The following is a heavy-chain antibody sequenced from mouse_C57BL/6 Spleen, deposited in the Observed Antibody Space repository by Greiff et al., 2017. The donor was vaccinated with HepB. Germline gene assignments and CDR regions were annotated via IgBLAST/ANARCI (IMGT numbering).Heavy chain of an antibody. Sequence: EVKVVESGAELVRPGASVKLSCTASGFNIKDYYMHWVKQRPEQGLEWIGRIDPEDGDTEYAPKFQGKATMPADPSSNTAYLQLSSLTSEDTAVYYCTTPLERGYAMDYWGQGTSVTVSS. J-gene: IGHJ4*01. CDR2: IDPEDGDT. V-gene: IGHV14-1*01. CDR3: TTPLERGYAMDY. CDR1: GFNIKDYY.